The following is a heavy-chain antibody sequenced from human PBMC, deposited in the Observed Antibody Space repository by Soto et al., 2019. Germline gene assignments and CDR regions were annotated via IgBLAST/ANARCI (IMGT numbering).Heavy chain of an antibody. Sequence: EVQVVESGGGLVRPGGSLRLSCAASGFTFSSYWMHWVRQVPGKGLVWVSRVDTDGTTTNYADSVKGRFTTSRDNAKNMVYLQMNDLRAEDTAVYYCVRDRPHNWFDPWGPGTLVTVFS. CDR2: VDTDGTTT. CDR1: GFTFSSYW. J-gene: IGHJ5*02. CDR3: VRDRPHNWFDP. V-gene: IGHV3-74*01.